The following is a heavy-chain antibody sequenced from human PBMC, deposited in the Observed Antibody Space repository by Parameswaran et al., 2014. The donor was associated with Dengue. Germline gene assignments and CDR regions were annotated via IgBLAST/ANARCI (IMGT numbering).Heavy chain of an antibody. CDR2: MNPNSGNT. D-gene: IGHD3-16*01. V-gene: IGHV1-8*01. Sequence: WVRQAPGQGLEWMGWMNPNSGNTGYAQKFQGRVTMTRNTSISTAYMELSSLRSEDTAVYYCARGPPNVDPPDFDYWGQGTLVTVSS. CDR3: ARGPPNVDPPDFDY. J-gene: IGHJ4*02.